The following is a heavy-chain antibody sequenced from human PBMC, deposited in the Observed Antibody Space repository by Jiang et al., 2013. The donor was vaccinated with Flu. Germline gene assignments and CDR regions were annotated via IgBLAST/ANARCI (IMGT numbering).Heavy chain of an antibody. CDR1: GGSISSSSYY. D-gene: IGHD2-2*01. Sequence: PGLVKPSETLSLTCTVSGGSISSSSYYWGWIRQPPGKGLEWIGSIYYSGSTYYNPSLKSRVTISVDTSKNQFSLKLSSVTAADTAVYYCARALGYCSSTSCYAAYYFDYWGQGTLVTVSS. J-gene: IGHJ4*02. V-gene: IGHV4-39*01. CDR2: IYYSGST. CDR3: ARALGYCSSTSCYAAYYFDY.